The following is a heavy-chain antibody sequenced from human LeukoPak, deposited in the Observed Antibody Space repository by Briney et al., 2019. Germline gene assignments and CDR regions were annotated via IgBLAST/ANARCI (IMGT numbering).Heavy chain of an antibody. D-gene: IGHD4-17*01. CDR1: GYTFSNYD. CDR3: ARKGDYGEPDY. CDR2: IIPIFGTA. J-gene: IGHJ4*02. Sequence: GASVKVSCKASGYTFSNYDINWVRQAPGQGLEWMGGIIPIFGTANYAQKFQGRVTITADESTSTAYMELSSLRSEDTAVYYCARKGDYGEPDYWGQGTLVTVSS. V-gene: IGHV1-69*13.